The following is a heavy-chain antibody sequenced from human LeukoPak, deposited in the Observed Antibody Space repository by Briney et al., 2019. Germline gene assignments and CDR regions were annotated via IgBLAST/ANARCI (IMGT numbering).Heavy chain of an antibody. CDR2: ISGSGGST. CDR1: GFTFSSYG. D-gene: IGHD3-22*01. J-gene: IGHJ6*03. CDR3: AKDHMLMYYDSSFYYYMDV. V-gene: IGHV3-23*01. Sequence: RPGGTLRLSCAASGFTFSSYGMSWVRQAPGKGLEWVSAISGSGGSTYYADSVKGRFTISRDNSKNTLYLQMNSQRAEDTAVYYCAKDHMLMYYDSSFYYYMDVWVKGTTVTISS.